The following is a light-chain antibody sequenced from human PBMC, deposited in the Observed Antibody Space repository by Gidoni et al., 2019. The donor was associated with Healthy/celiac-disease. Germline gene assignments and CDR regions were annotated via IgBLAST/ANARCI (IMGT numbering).Light chain of an antibody. CDR2: DVS. CDR3: SSYTSSSPWV. J-gene: IGLJ1*01. CDR1: SSDVGGYNY. Sequence: QSALTQPASVSGSPGQSITISCPGTSSDVGGYNYVSWYQQHPGKAPKLMIYDVSNRPSGVSNRFSGSKSGNTASLTISGLQAEDEADYYCSSYTSSSPWVFGTGTKVTVL. V-gene: IGLV2-14*01.